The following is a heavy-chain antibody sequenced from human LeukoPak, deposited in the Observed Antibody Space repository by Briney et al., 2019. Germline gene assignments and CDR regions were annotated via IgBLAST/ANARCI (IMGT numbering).Heavy chain of an antibody. J-gene: IGHJ4*02. CDR3: ARGRSNLSGWYGPGYFDY. CDR1: GYTFTSYG. Sequence: ASVKVSCKASGYTFTSYGISCVRQAPGQGLEWMGWISAYNGNTNYAQKLQGRVTMTTDTSTSTAYMELRSLRSDDTAVYYCARGRSNLSGWYGPGYFDYWGQGTLVTVSS. D-gene: IGHD6-19*01. CDR2: ISAYNGNT. V-gene: IGHV1-18*01.